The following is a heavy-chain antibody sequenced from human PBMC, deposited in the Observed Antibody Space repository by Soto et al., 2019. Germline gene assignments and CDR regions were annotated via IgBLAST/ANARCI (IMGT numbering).Heavy chain of an antibody. D-gene: IGHD1-1*01. V-gene: IGHV4-39*01. CDR2: IYYSGST. J-gene: IGHJ4*02. Sequence: SQPLSLTCTVSGGSISSSSYFWSWISQPPGKGLEWIGSIYYSGSTYYNPSLKSRVTISVDTSKNQFSLKLSSVTAADTAVYYCARHDWNGVDYWGQGTLVTVSS. CDR1: GGSISSSSYF. CDR3: ARHDWNGVDY.